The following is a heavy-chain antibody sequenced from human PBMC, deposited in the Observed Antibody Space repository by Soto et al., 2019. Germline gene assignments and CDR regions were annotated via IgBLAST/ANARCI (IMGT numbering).Heavy chain of an antibody. D-gene: IGHD2-2*02. V-gene: IGHV1-69*02. CDR1: GGTFSSYT. Sequence: QVQLVQSGAEVKKPGSSVKVSCKASGGTFSSYTISWVRQAPGQGLEWMGRIIPILGIANYAQKFQGRVTITADKSTSTVYMELSSLRSEDTAVHYCAMEYCSATSCYKDYWGQGTLVTVSS. J-gene: IGHJ4*02. CDR3: AMEYCSATSCYKDY. CDR2: IIPILGIA.